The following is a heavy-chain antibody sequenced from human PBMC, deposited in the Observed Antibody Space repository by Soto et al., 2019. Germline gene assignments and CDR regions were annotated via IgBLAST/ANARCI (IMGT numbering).Heavy chain of an antibody. J-gene: IGHJ5*01. CDR1: GFTFSSSA. CDR3: AKDYSSGWYDF. Sequence: GGSLRLSCAASGFTFSSSAMNWFRQAPGKGLEWVSTISGSGDSTYYADSVKGQFTISRDNSKNTLYLQMNSLRAEDTAVYYCAKDYSSGWYDFWGQGTLVTVS. V-gene: IGHV3-23*01. CDR2: ISGSGDST. D-gene: IGHD6-19*01.